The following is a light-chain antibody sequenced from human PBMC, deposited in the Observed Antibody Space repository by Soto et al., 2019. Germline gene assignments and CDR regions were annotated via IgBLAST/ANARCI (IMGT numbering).Light chain of an antibody. CDR1: QSVSSNY. J-gene: IGKJ1*01. CDR3: QQYGSSPWT. Sequence: IVLTQSPGTLSLSPGERATLSCRASQSVSSNYLAWYQQRPGQAPRLLIYEASSRATGIPDRFSGSGSGTDFTLTITRLEPEDFAVYYCQQYGSSPWTFVQGTKVDIK. CDR2: EAS. V-gene: IGKV3-20*01.